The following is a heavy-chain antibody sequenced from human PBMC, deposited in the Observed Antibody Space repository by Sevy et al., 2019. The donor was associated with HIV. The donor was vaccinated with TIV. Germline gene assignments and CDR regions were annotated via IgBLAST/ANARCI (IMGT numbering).Heavy chain of an antibody. J-gene: IGHJ4*02. CDR1: GFTFSSYG. CDR2: ISYDGSNK. V-gene: IGHV3-30*18. D-gene: IGHD1-26*01. Sequence: GGSLRLSCAASGFTFSSYGMHWVRQAPGKGLEWVAVISYDGSNKYYADSVKGRFTISRDNSKNTLYLQMNSLRAEDTAVYYCAKDLRAGLQWEPPGYWGQGTLVTVSS. CDR3: AKDLRAGLQWEPPGY.